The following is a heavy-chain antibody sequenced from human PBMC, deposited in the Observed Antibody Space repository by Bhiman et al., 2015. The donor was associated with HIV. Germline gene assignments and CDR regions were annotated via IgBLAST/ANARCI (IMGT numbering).Heavy chain of an antibody. V-gene: IGHV3-23*04. CDR1: GFTFDDYG. CDR3: ARGGSGSSGYDWNY. D-gene: IGHD6-19*01. J-gene: IGHJ4*02. CDR2: VYSGGST. Sequence: EVQLVESGGGVVRPGGSLRLSCAASGFTFDDYGMSWVRQAPGKGLEWVSTVYSGGSTYYADSVKGRFTISRDNSKNTLYLQINSVRGEDTAVYYCARGGSGSSGYDWNYWGQGTLVTVSS.